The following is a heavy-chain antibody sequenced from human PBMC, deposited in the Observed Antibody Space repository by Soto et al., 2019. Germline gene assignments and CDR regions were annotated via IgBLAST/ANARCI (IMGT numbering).Heavy chain of an antibody. J-gene: IGHJ5*02. CDR2: INPSGGST. V-gene: IGHV1-46*01. D-gene: IGHD3-22*01. CDR3: ARDMQDYYDSSGYFDP. CDR1: GYTFTSYY. Sequence: ASVKVSCKASGYTFTSYYMHWVRQAPGQGLEWMGIINPSGGSTSYAQKFQGRVTMTRDTSTSTVYMELSSLRSEDTAVYYCARDMQDYYDSSGYFDPWGQGTLVTVSS.